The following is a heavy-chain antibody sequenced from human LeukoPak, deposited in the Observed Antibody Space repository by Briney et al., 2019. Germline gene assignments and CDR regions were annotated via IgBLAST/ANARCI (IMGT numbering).Heavy chain of an antibody. D-gene: IGHD6-6*01. CDR2: IIPIFGTA. J-gene: IGHJ6*03. V-gene: IGHV1-69*05. Sequence: SVKVSCKASGGTLSSYAISWVRQAPGQGLEWMGGIIPIFGTANYAQKFQGRVTITTDESTSTAYMELSSLRSEDTAVYYCARDLLLGSSVHYMDVWGKGTTVTVSS. CDR1: GGTLSSYA. CDR3: ARDLLLGSSVHYMDV.